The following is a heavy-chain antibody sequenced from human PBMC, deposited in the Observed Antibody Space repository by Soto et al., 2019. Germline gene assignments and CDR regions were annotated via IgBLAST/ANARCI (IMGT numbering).Heavy chain of an antibody. CDR1: GFTFSSYA. V-gene: IGHV3-30-3*01. CDR3: ARAQEAGGPIDY. D-gene: IGHD3-10*01. CDR2: ISYDGSNK. J-gene: IGHJ4*02. Sequence: QVQLVESGGGVVQPGRSLRLSCAASGFTFSSYAMHWVRQAPGKGLEWVAVISYDGSNKYYADSVKGRFTISRDNSKNTLYLQMNSLRAEDTAVYYCARAQEAGGPIDYWGQGTLVTVSS.